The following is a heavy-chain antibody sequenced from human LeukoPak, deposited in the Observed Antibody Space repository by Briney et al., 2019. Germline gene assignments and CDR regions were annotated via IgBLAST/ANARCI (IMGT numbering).Heavy chain of an antibody. CDR3: ARAYRIMITFGGVIAQNWFDP. CDR2: ISAYNGNT. J-gene: IGHJ5*02. V-gene: IGHV1-18*01. Sequence: ASVKVSCKASGYTFTSYGISWVRQAPGQGLEWMGWISAYNGNTNYAQKLQGRVTMTTDTSTSTAYMELRSLRSDDTAVYYCARAYRIMITFGGVIAQNWFDPWGQGTMVTVSS. D-gene: IGHD3-16*02. CDR1: GYTFTSYG.